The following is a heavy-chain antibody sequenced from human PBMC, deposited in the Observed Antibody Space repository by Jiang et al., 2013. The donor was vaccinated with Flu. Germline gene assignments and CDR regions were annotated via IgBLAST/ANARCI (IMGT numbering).Heavy chain of an antibody. Sequence: SGSGLVKPSQTLSLTCTVSGGSITSGDFYWSWIRQPPGKGLEWIGHIYYNGTTAYNPSLKSRVTVSLDTSKNQFSLRLTSVNAADTAVYYCAREEPLAWFGGILFYGMDV. D-gene: IGHD3-10*01. J-gene: IGHJ6*01. CDR2: IYYNGTT. CDR1: GGSITSGDFY. CDR3: AREEPLAWFGGILFYGMDV. V-gene: IGHV4-30-4*01.